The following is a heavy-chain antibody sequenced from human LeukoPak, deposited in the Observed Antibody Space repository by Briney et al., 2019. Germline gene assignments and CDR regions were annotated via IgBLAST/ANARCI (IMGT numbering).Heavy chain of an antibody. Sequence: SETLSLTCTVSGGSISSYYWSWIRQPPGKGLEWIGYMYYSGSSTNYNPSLKSRVTISVDRSKNQFSLKLNSVTAADTAVYYCARQGHKLTLVDYYGMDVWGQGTTVTVSS. CDR3: ARQGHKLTLVDYYGMDV. J-gene: IGHJ6*02. D-gene: IGHD1-26*01. CDR1: GGSISSYY. CDR2: MYYSGSST. V-gene: IGHV4-59*08.